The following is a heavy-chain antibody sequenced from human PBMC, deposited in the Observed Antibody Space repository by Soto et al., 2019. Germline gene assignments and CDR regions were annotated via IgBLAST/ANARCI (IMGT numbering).Heavy chain of an antibody. CDR1: RSTSSSYC. CDR3: ARFYYDSSGYLPSPYYYYYGMDV. J-gene: IGHJ6*02. D-gene: IGHD3-22*01. Sequence: SFAAARSTSSSYCMCWLRQAQEKGLEWVANIKQDGSEKYYVDSVKGRSTISRDNAKNSLYLQMNSLRAEDTAVYYCARFYYDSSGYLPSPYYYYYGMDVWGQGTT. V-gene: IGHV3-7*04. CDR2: IKQDGSEK.